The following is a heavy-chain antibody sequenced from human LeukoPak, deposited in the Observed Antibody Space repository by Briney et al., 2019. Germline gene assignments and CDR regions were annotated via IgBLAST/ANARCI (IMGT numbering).Heavy chain of an antibody. CDR1: GAXVSSDSYY. D-gene: IGHD2-8*02. J-gene: IGHJ4*02. Sequence: SETLSLTCTVSGAXVSSDSYYWTWIRQPPGEGLEWIGYVRSSGSTNYNPSLKSRVAMLVDTPKNQFTLKLNSVTAADTAVYYCARGVLVGATGHHFAYWGQGTRVTVSS. CDR2: VRSSGST. V-gene: IGHV4-61*01. CDR3: ARGVLVGATGHHFAY.